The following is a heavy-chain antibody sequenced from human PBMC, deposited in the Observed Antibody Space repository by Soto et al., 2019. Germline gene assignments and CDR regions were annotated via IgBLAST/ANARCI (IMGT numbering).Heavy chain of an antibody. CDR3: ARDKRGYSYGSSTK. D-gene: IGHD5-18*01. CDR2: IIPIFGTA. J-gene: IGHJ4*02. Sequence: QVQLVQSGAEVKKPGSSVKVSCKASGGTFSSYAISWVRQAPGQGLEWMGGIIPIFGTANYAQKFQGRVTXXAXEXKSTAYRELSSLRSEDTAVYYCARDKRGYSYGSSTKWGQGTLVTVSS. CDR1: GGTFSSYA. V-gene: IGHV1-69*12.